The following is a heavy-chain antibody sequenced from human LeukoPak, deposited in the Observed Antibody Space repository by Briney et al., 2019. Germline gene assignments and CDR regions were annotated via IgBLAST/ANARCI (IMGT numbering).Heavy chain of an antibody. D-gene: IGHD3-10*01. V-gene: IGHV3-9*01. CDR1: GFTFDDYA. Sequence: PGGSLRLSCAVSGFTFDDYAMHWVRQVPGKGLEWVSGINWNSDSIGYADSVKGRFTISRDNAKNSLYLQMNSLRAEDTAVYYCAKKSHMVRGVDFDYWGQGTLVTVSS. CDR2: INWNSDSI. J-gene: IGHJ4*02. CDR3: AKKSHMVRGVDFDY.